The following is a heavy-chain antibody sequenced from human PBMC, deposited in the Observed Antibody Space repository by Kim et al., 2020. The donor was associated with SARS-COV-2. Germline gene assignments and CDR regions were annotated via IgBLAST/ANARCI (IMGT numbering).Heavy chain of an antibody. Sequence: SETLSLTCAVSGGSISSGGYSWSWIRQPPGKGLEWIGYIYHSGSTYYNPSLKSRVTISVDRSKNQFSLKLSSVTAADTAVYYCARQCGYIYEKAYNWFDPWGQGTLVTVSS. J-gene: IGHJ5*02. CDR1: GGSISSGGYS. CDR3: ARQCGYIYEKAYNWFDP. CDR2: IYHSGST. V-gene: IGHV4-30-2*01. D-gene: IGHD5-18*01.